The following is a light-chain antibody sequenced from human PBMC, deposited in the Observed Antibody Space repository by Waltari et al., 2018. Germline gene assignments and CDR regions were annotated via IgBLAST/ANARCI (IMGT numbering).Light chain of an antibody. J-gene: IGKJ4*01. CDR2: AAS. V-gene: IGKV3-15*01. CDR1: QSVSSY. CDR3: QQYSNWPPLT. Sequence: EVVMTQSPTTLSVSPGERATLSCRASQSVSSYLAWYQQKPGQAPRLLIYAASTRATGVPARFSGSGSGTEFTLTISSLQSEDFAVYYCQQYSNWPPLTFGGGTKVEIK.